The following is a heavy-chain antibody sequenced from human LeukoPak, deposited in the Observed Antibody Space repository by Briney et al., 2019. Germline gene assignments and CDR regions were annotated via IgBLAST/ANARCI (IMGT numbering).Heavy chain of an antibody. J-gene: IGHJ3*02. V-gene: IGHV3-7*01. CDR1: GVTFSSYW. CDR2: INQDGSEK. D-gene: IGHD1-1*01. Sequence: GGSLRLSCAASGVTFSSYWMRWVRQAPGEWLEWVATINQDGSEKYYVDSVKGRFTISRDNAKNSLYLQMNSLRAEDTAVYYCARDWKHAFDMWGQGTMVTVSS. CDR3: ARDWKHAFDM.